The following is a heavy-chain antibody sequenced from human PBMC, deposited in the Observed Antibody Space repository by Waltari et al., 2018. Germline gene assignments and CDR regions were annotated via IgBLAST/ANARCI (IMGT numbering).Heavy chain of an antibody. CDR1: GGSISDSTYY. J-gene: IGHJ4*02. CDR2: IYSSGST. D-gene: IGHD3-10*01. V-gene: IGHV4-39*01. CDR3: ARIDGSGSYYGVDY. Sequence: QLQLQESGPGLVKPSETLSLTCPVSGGSISDSTYYWGWIRQPPGKGLEWIGSIYSSGSTYYNPSLRSRVTISVDTSKNQFSLKLSSVTAADTAVYYCARIDGSGSYYGVDYWGQGTLVTVSS.